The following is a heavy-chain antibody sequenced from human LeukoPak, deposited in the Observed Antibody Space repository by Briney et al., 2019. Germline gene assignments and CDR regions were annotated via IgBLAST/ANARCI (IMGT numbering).Heavy chain of an antibody. CDR1: VYRFTSYW. Sequence: KPGESLKISCKGSVYRFTSYWIGWVRQMPGKGLEWMGIIYPDDSDTKYSPSFQGQVTISADKSITTAYLQWSSLKASDTAMYYCARLAFCTNAVCFSNYYYSMDVWGRGTTVTVSS. D-gene: IGHD2-8*01. CDR2: IYPDDSDT. CDR3: ARLAFCTNAVCFSNYYYSMDV. V-gene: IGHV5-51*01. J-gene: IGHJ6*03.